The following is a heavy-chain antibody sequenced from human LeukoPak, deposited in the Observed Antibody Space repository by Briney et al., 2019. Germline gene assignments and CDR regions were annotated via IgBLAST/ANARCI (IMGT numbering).Heavy chain of an antibody. D-gene: IGHD3-10*01. V-gene: IGHV4-4*02. CDR2: IYHSGST. J-gene: IGHJ4*02. CDR3: ARVPHYGSGSPRYYFDY. Sequence: SGTLSLTCAVSGGSISSSNWWSWVRQPPGKGLEWIGEIYHSGSTNYNPPLKSRVTISVDKSKNQFSLKLSSVTAADTAVYYCARVPHYGSGSPRYYFDYWGQGTLVTVSS. CDR1: GGSISSSNW.